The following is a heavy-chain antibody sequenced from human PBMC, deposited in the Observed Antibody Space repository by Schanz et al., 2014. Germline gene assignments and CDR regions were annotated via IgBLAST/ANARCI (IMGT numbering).Heavy chain of an antibody. D-gene: IGHD3-22*01. CDR1: GFSFSDYG. CDR3: ANRYDTSGYSGVPC. Sequence: QVQLVESGGGVVQPGRSLRLSCAGSGFSFSDYGMHWVRQAPGRGLEWVAVISYHGSERYYADSVKGRFTISRDNSKNTLYLQMNSLRTEDTAVYFCANRYDTSGYSGVPCWGQGTLVTVSS. CDR2: ISYHGSER. J-gene: IGHJ4*02. V-gene: IGHV3-30*18.